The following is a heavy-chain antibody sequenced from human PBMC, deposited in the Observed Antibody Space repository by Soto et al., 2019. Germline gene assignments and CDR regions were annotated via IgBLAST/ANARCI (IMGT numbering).Heavy chain of an antibody. CDR3: GGVVLTPYIDN. J-gene: IGHJ4*02. CDR2: INHSGST. D-gene: IGHD2-21*02. Sequence: LEILSVRWAVEGGTFFGYDWSWIRQPPGKGLEWIGEINHSGSTNYNTSLKSRVTISVDTSKNKFALKLRSVTAADTAVYYCGGVVLTPYIDNWGEGTLVTLYS. V-gene: IGHV4-34*08. CDR1: GGTFFGYD.